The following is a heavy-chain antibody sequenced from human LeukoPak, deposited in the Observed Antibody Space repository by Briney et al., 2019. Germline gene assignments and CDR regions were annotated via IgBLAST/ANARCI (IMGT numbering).Heavy chain of an antibody. Sequence: SVKVSCKASGYTFTSYGISWVRQAPGQGLEWMGRIIPILGIANYAQKFQGRVTITADKSTSTAYMELSSLRSEDTAVYYCARDGYCSGGSCYGHYYYYGMDVWGQGTTVTVSS. D-gene: IGHD2-15*01. CDR2: IIPILGIA. J-gene: IGHJ6*02. V-gene: IGHV1-69*04. CDR3: ARDGYCSGGSCYGHYYYYGMDV. CDR1: GYTFTSYG.